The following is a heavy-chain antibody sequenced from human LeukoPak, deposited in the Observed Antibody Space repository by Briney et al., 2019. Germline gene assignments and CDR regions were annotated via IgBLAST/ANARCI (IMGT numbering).Heavy chain of an antibody. Sequence: ASVKVSCKASGGTFSSYAINWVRQATGQGLEWMGWMNPNSGNTGYAQKFQGRVTMTRNTSISTAYMELSSLRSEDTAVYYCARSSGYYSTDYWGQGTLVTVSS. CDR1: GGTFSSYA. CDR2: MNPNSGNT. J-gene: IGHJ4*02. D-gene: IGHD3-22*01. V-gene: IGHV1-8*02. CDR3: ARSSGYYSTDY.